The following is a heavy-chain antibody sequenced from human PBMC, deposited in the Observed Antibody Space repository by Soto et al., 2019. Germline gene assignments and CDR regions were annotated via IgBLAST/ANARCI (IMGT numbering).Heavy chain of an antibody. CDR2: ISSSGSTI. D-gene: IGHD1-26*01. V-gene: IGHV3-48*03. CDR1: GFTFSSYE. Sequence: HPGGSLRLSCAASGFTFSSYEMNWVRQAPGKGLEWVSYISSSGSTIYYADSVKGRFTISRDNAKNSLYLQMNSLRAEDTAVYYCARAPTAYYGMDVWGQGTTVTVSS. CDR3: ARAPTAYYGMDV. J-gene: IGHJ6*02.